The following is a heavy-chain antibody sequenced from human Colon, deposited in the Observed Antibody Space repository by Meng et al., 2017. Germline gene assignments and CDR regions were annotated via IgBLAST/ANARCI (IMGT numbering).Heavy chain of an antibody. CDR1: GGSVTITGYY. CDR3: ARDNLLTSGSRFCFDY. V-gene: IGHV4-61*08. D-gene: IGHD6-19*01. Sequence: VHLQESGPGLVTPSETLSLTCTVSGGSVTITGYYWSWIRQSPGKGLEWIGYIYYTGTTNYNPSLKSRVTISVDTSKNQFSLKLSSVTPADTAVYFCARDNLLTSGSRFCFDYWGQGALVTVSS. CDR2: IYYTGTT. J-gene: IGHJ4*02.